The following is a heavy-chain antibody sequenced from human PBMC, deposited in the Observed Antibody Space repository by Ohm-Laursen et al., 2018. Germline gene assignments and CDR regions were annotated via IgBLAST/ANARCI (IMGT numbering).Heavy chain of an antibody. V-gene: IGHV3-33*01. CDR2: IWSDGSKK. J-gene: IGHJ4*02. Sequence: SLRLSCATSGFTFSSYGMHWVRQAPGKGLEWVALIWSDGSKKYYADSVKGRFTISRDNSKNTLYLQMNSLRAEDTAVYYCAREAWGSYDYWGQGTLVTVSS. CDR1: GFTFSSYG. D-gene: IGHD3-16*01. CDR3: AREAWGSYDY.